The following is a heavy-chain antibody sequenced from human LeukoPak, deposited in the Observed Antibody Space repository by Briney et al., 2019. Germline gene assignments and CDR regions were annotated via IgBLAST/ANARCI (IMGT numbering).Heavy chain of an antibody. J-gene: IGHJ4*02. CDR1: GFTFSSYG. CDR3: AKDSSDGGVVVITSY. CDR2: IWYDGTNK. D-gene: IGHD3-22*01. V-gene: IGHV3-33*06. Sequence: QPGWSLRLSCVASGFTFSSYGMHWVRQAPGKGLEWVAVIWYDGTNKYYADSVKGRFTISRDNSKNTLYLQMNSLRAEDTAVYYCAKDSSDGGVVVITSYWGQGTLVTVSS.